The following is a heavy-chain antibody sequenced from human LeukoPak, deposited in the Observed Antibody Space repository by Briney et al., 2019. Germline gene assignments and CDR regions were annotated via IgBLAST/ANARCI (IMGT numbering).Heavy chain of an antibody. J-gene: IGHJ4*02. CDR1: DGSISSADYY. CDR2: IYAGGIT. Sequence: SQTLSLTCTVSDGSISSADYYWSWIRRSAGKGLEYIGRIYAGGITNFNPSLHSRITMSIDTSKNYFSLKLSSVTAADTAVYFCARVGTVYRDFHSWGQGTLVTVSS. V-gene: IGHV4-61*02. CDR3: ARVGTVYRDFHS. D-gene: IGHD1-1*01.